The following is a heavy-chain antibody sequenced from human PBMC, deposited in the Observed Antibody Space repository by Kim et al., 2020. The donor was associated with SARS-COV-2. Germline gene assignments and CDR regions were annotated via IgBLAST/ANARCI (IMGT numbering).Heavy chain of an antibody. J-gene: IGHJ4*02. Sequence: RGSLRLSCAASGFTFSSYGMHWVRQAPGKGLEWVAVISYDGSNKYYADSVKGRFTISRDNSKNTLYLQMNSLRAEDTAVYYCAKDSGSSWYGIDYWGQGT. V-gene: IGHV3-30*18. D-gene: IGHD6-13*01. CDR2: ISYDGSNK. CDR1: GFTFSSYG. CDR3: AKDSGSSWYGIDY.